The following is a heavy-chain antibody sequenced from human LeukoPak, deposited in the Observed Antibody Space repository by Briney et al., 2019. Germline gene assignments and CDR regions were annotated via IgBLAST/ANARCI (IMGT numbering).Heavy chain of an antibody. CDR2: IRPSGGRA. V-gene: IGHV1-46*01. CDR1: GYTFTSYY. Sequence: ASVKVSCKVSGYTFTSYYIHWVRQAPGQGLEWMGIIRPSGGRASYPQNFQGRVTMTMDMSASTVHMELSSLTSEDTAMYYCAREPPESFRFDYWGQGAPVTVSS. J-gene: IGHJ4*02. CDR3: AREPPESFRFDY. D-gene: IGHD3-16*02.